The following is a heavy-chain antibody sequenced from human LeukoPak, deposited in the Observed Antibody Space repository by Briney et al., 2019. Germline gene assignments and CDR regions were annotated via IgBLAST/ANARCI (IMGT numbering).Heavy chain of an antibody. Sequence: GASVKVSCKASGYTFTSYGISWVRQAPGQGLEWMGWISAYNGNTNYAQKLQGRVTMTTDTSTSTAYMELRSLRSDDTAVYYCARDPAHGASGSYLDPWGQGTLVTVSS. CDR2: ISAYNGNT. D-gene: IGHD1-26*01. J-gene: IGHJ5*02. CDR3: ARDPAHGASGSYLDP. CDR1: GYTFTSYG. V-gene: IGHV1-18*01.